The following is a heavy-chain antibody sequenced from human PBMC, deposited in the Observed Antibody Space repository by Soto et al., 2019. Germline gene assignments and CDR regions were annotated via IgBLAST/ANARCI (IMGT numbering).Heavy chain of an antibody. CDR2: IYYSGST. Sequence: SETLSLTCTVSGGSISSYYWSWIRQPPGKGLECIGYIYYSGSTNYNPSLKSRVTISVDTSKNQFSLKLSSVTAADTAVYYCARGYGDYVLDYWGQGTLVTVSS. CDR3: ARGYGDYVLDY. D-gene: IGHD4-17*01. V-gene: IGHV4-59*08. J-gene: IGHJ4*02. CDR1: GGSISSYY.